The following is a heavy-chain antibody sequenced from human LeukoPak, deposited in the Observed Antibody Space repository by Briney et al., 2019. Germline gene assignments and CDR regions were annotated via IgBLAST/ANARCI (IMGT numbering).Heavy chain of an antibody. CDR3: ARDSYRGDSSGYYEGDYFDY. Sequence: SETLSLTCTVSGGSISSYYWSWIRQPAGEGLEWIGRLHTSGSTHYNPSLKSRVTMSVDTSKNQFSLKLSSVTAADTAVYYCARDSYRGDSSGYYEGDYFDYWGQGTLVTVSS. J-gene: IGHJ4*02. D-gene: IGHD3-22*01. CDR1: GGSISSYY. V-gene: IGHV4-4*07. CDR2: LHTSGST.